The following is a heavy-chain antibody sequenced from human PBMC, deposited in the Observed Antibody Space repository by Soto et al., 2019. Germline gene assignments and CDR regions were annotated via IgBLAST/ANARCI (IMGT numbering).Heavy chain of an antibody. CDR1: GLTFSSYA. CDR2: TSGTGGRI. D-gene: IGHD3-22*01. V-gene: IGHV3-23*01. J-gene: IGHJ3*02. Sequence: PVGSLRLSCGASGLTFSSYAMSWVRQAPGKGLEWVSGTSGTGGRIYYADSVKGRFTISRDNSKDTLYPQMNSLRAEDTAVYYCAKYQLRYYDSSGYGTLDIWGQGTMVTVS. CDR3: AKYQLRYYDSSGYGTLDI.